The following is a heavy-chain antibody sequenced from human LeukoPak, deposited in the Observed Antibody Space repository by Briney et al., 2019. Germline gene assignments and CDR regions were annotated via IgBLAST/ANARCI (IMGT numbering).Heavy chain of an antibody. CDR3: ARGAWTFDY. J-gene: IGHJ4*02. CDR2: IKQDGSEK. D-gene: IGHD3/OR15-3a*01. CDR1: GFTFNSYW. V-gene: IGHV3-7*01. Sequence: PGGSLRLSCLASGFTFNSYWMSWVRQAPGKGLEWVANIKQDGSEKYYVDSVKGRFTISRDNAKNSLYLQMNSLRAEDTAVYYCARGAWTFDYWGQGTLVSVSS.